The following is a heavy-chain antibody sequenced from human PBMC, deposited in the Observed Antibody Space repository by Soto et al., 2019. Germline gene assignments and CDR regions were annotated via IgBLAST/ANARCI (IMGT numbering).Heavy chain of an antibody. CDR2: ISYDGTAK. CDR1: GFDFSDHG. J-gene: IGHJ6*02. D-gene: IGHD3-3*01. V-gene: IGHV3-33*03. CDR3: AKDEGRFLRNYFKYGIDV. Sequence: QVRLVESGGGVVQPGRSLRLSCAASGFDFSDHGMHWVRQAPGEGLEWVTVISYDGTAKYYKESVKGRFTTSRDNSKKTLYLQIDSLRVEDTAVYYCAKDEGRFLRNYFKYGIDVWGLGTTVTVSS.